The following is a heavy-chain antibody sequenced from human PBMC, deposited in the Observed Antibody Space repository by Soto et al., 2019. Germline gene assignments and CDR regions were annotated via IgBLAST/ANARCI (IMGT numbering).Heavy chain of an antibody. CDR3: VRENTLVRGVLNAFDL. CDR1: GDSVSSKDAV. Sequence: PSQTLSLTCAISGDSVSSKDAVWNWIRQSPSRGLEWLGRTFFRSSWSYDYAVSVKSRITINPDTSKNQFSLHLNSVTPEDTAVYYCVRENTLVRGVLNAFDLRGQRAMVTVSS. J-gene: IGHJ3*01. V-gene: IGHV6-1*01. D-gene: IGHD3-10*01. CDR2: TFFRSSWSY.